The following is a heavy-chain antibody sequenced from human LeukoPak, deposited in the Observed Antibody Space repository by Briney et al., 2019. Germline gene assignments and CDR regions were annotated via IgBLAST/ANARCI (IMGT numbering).Heavy chain of an antibody. D-gene: IGHD1-26*01. J-gene: IGHJ5*02. V-gene: IGHV4-4*02. CDR3: ARSPSGSSSRWFDP. CDR1: GDSISSSNW. Sequence: SETLSLTCAVSGDSISSSNWWWSWVRQPPGKRLEWIGEVYHSGTTNYNPSLKSRVTISIDKSKNQFSLRLSSVTAADTAVYYCARSPSGSSSRWFDPWGQGTLVTVSS. CDR2: VYHSGTT.